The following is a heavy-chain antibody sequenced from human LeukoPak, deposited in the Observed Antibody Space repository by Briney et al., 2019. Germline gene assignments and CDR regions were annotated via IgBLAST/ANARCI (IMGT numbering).Heavy chain of an antibody. V-gene: IGHV4-34*01. CDR1: GGSFSGYY. Sequence: SETLPLTCAVYGGSFSGYYWSWIRQPPGKGLEWIGEINHSGSTNYNPSLKSRVTISIDTSENQFSLKLPSVTAADTAVYYCARRFIGTSLDYWGQGTLVTVSS. CDR3: ARRFIGTSLDY. J-gene: IGHJ4*02. D-gene: IGHD3-16*02. CDR2: INHSGST.